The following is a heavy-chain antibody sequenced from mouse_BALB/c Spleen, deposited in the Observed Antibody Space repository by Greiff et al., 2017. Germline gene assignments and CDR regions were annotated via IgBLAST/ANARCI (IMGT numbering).Heavy chain of an antibody. Sequence: EVMLVESGGGLVKPGGSLKLSCAASGFTFSSYAMSWVRQTPEKRLEWVASISSGGSTYYPDSVKGRFTISRDNARNILYLQMSSLRSEDTAMYYCARDLYEEYYAMDYWGQGTSVTVSS. CDR1: GFTFSSYA. D-gene: IGHD2-3*01. J-gene: IGHJ4*01. CDR2: ISSGGST. V-gene: IGHV5-6-5*01. CDR3: ARDLYEEYYAMDY.